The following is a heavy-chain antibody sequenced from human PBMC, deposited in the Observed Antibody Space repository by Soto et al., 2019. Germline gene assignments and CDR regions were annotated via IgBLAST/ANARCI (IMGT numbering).Heavy chain of an antibody. CDR2: ISYDGSNK. J-gene: IGHJ4*02. D-gene: IGHD4-17*01. Sequence: GESLKISCAASGFTFSSYAMHWVRQAPGKGLEWVAVISYDGSNKYYADSVKGRFTISRDNSKNTLYLQMNSLRAEDTAVYYCARVGTPDYGGNSYYFDYWGQGTLVTVSS. CDR1: GFTFSSYA. V-gene: IGHV3-30*04. CDR3: ARVGTPDYGGNSYYFDY.